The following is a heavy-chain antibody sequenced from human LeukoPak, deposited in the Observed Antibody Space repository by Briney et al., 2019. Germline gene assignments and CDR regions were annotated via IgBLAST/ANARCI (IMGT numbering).Heavy chain of an antibody. V-gene: IGHV3-23*01. CDR2: IGGSGGST. CDR3: AKDHTSYYDSSEGPADF. CDR1: GFTISSYG. D-gene: IGHD3-22*01. Sequence: GGTLRLSCAASGFTISSYGMSWVRQAPGKGLEWVSAIGGSGGSTYYADSVKGRFTISRDNSKNTLYLQMNSLRAEDTAVYYCAKDHTSYYDSSEGPADFWGQGTLVTVSS. J-gene: IGHJ4*02.